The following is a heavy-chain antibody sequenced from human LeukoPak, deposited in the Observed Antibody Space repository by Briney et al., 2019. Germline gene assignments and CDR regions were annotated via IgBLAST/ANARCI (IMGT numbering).Heavy chain of an antibody. D-gene: IGHD1-14*01. J-gene: IGHJ3*02. CDR2: ISSSRSYI. V-gene: IGHV3-21*01. CDR3: ASSNPDAFDI. CDR1: GFTFSSYS. Sequence: GGSLRLSCAASGFTFSSYSMNWVRQAPGKGLEWVSSISSSRSYIYFADSVKGRFTISRDNAKNSLYLQMNSLRAEDTAVYYCASSNPDAFDIWGQGTMVTVSS.